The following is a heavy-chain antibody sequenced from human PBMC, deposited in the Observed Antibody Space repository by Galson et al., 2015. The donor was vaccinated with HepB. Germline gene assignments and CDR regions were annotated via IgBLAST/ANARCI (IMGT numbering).Heavy chain of an antibody. J-gene: IGHJ2*01. Sequence: SLRLSCAASGFTFSSYSMNWVRQAPGKGLGWVSSISSSSSYIYYADSVKGRFTISRDNAKNSLYLQMNSLRAEDTAVYYCARVPLINLMGNWYFDLWGRGTLVTVSS. CDR3: ARVPLINLMGNWYFDL. V-gene: IGHV3-21*01. CDR2: ISSSSSYI. D-gene: IGHD1-14*01. CDR1: GFTFSSYS.